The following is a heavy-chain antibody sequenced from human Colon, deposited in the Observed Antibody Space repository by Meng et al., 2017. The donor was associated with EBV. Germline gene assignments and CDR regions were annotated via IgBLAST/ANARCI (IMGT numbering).Heavy chain of an antibody. CDR2: IYYTGST. Sequence: QLRLQVLGRGLGKPSKTLSLTCTVSGGSINSGDYYWSWIRQPPGKGLEWIGYIYYTGSTYYNPSLKSRVTISMDTSKNQFSLRLSSVTAADTAVYYCARNYYFDYWGQGTLVTVSS. V-gene: IGHV4-30-4*01. CDR3: ARNYYFDY. CDR1: GGSINSGDYY. J-gene: IGHJ4*02.